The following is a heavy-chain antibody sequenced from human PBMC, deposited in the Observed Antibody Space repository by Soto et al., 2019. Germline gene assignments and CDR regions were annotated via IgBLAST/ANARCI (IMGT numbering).Heavy chain of an antibody. CDR3: AGHGKHGSTYYCGMDV. D-gene: IGHD6-13*01. Sequence: QVQLVQSGAEVKKPGSSVKVSCKASGGTFSSSAISWVRQAPGQGLEWMGGIIPIFGTANYAQKFQGRVTIAADEPTSPAYMELSSLRSEDTAVYYCAGHGKHGSTYYCGMDVWGQGTTVTVSS. CDR2: IIPIFGTA. J-gene: IGHJ6*02. CDR1: GGTFSSSA. V-gene: IGHV1-69*12.